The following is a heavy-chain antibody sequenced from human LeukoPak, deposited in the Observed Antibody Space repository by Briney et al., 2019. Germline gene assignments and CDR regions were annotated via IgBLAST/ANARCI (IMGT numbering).Heavy chain of an antibody. J-gene: IGHJ4*02. V-gene: IGHV3-7*03. CDR3: ARDKSAGADTGSSFYY. Sequence: GGSLRLSCAASGFPFNAYWMTWVRQAPGKGLEWVANIRQDGDTKYYVDSVKGRFTFSRDNAKNSLYLQMDSLRAEDTAVYYCARDKSAGADTGSSFYYWGQGALVTVSS. CDR2: IRQDGDTK. CDR1: GFPFNAYW. D-gene: IGHD3-10*01.